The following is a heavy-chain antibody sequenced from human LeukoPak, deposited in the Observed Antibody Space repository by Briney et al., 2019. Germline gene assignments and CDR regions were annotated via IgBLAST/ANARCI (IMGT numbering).Heavy chain of an antibody. V-gene: IGHV4-39*07. J-gene: IGHJ5*02. CDR2: IYYSGST. CDR1: GGSISSSSYY. Sequence: NSSETLSLTCTVSGGSISSSSYYWGWIRQPPGKGLEWIGSIYYSGSTYYNPSLKSRVTISVDTSKNQFSLKLSSVTAADTAVYYCARGEYCSGGSCYLTAIDPWGQGTLVTVSS. CDR3: ARGEYCSGGSCYLTAIDP. D-gene: IGHD2-15*01.